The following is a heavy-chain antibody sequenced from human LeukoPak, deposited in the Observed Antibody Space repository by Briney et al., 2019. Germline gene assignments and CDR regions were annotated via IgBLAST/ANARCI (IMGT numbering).Heavy chain of an antibody. CDR2: ISSSSSYI. Sequence: PGGSLRLSCAASGFTFSSYSMNWVRQAPGKGLEWVSSISSSSSYIYYADSVKGRFTISRDSAKNSLYLQMNSLRAEDTAVYYCAKGPQGITMVRGVIPFTNWFDPWGQGTLVTVSS. V-gene: IGHV3-21*01. CDR1: GFTFSSYS. D-gene: IGHD3-10*01. CDR3: AKGPQGITMVRGVIPFTNWFDP. J-gene: IGHJ5*02.